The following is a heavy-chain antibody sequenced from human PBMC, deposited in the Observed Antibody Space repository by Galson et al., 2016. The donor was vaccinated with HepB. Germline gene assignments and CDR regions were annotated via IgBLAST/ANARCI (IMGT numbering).Heavy chain of an antibody. Sequence: TLSLTCTVSGGSISSDGFYWTWIRQFPGKGLEWIGYIYYTGSTFFNPSLKSRVTISIDTSKNQFSLKLTSVTAADTAVYYCATNDPDGSGYYLLSYGMDVWGQGTLVTVSS. CDR1: GGSISSDGFY. J-gene: IGHJ6*02. V-gene: IGHV4-31*03. D-gene: IGHD3-22*01. CDR2: IYYTGST. CDR3: ATNDPDGSGYYLLSYGMDV.